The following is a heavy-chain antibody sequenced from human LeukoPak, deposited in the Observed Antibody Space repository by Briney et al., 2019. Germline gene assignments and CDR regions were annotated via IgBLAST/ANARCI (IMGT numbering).Heavy chain of an antibody. CDR1: GFTFSNYA. Sequence: GSLTLSCAASGFTFSNYATSWVRQAPGKGLEWIGFIYSSGSSNYNPSLKSRVTISVDTSNRQFSLDLSSVTAADTAVYYCARGPTIYFFDFWGQGTLVTVSS. J-gene: IGHJ4*02. CDR2: IYSSGSS. D-gene: IGHD1-1*01. V-gene: IGHV4-59*01. CDR3: ARGPTIYFFDF.